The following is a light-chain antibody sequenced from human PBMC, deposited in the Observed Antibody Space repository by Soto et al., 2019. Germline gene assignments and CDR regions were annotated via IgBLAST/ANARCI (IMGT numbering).Light chain of an antibody. J-gene: IGLJ3*02. CDR3: SSYTISSTLGV. CDR1: SSDVGGYNY. V-gene: IGLV2-14*01. Sequence: QSALTQPASVSGSPGQSITISCTGTSSDVGGYNYVSWYQQHPGKAPKLMIYEVSNRPSGVSNRFSGSKSGNTASLTISGLQDEDEADYYCSSYTISSTLGVFGGGTKVTVL. CDR2: EVS.